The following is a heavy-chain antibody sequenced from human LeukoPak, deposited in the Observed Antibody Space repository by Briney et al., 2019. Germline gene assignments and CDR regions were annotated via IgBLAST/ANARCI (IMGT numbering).Heavy chain of an antibody. Sequence: SETLSLTCTVSGGSISSSSHFWGWVRQPPGKVLEYIGSIYYIGSTYYNPSLKSRVTISVDTSKNQFSLNLSSVTAADTAVYYCARSISAAGLNNWFDPWGQGTLVTVSS. CDR1: GGSISSSSHF. V-gene: IGHV4-39*01. CDR3: ARSISAAGLNNWFDP. D-gene: IGHD6-13*01. J-gene: IGHJ5*02. CDR2: IYYIGST.